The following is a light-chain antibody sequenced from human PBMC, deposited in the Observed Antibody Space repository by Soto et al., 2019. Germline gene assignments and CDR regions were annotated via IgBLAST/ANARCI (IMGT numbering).Light chain of an antibody. J-gene: IGKJ2*01. CDR2: GAS. Sequence: EIVLTQSPGTLSLSPGERATLSCRASQSVSNTYLAWYQHKPGQAPRLLIYGASDRATGIPHRFSGSGSVTDFPLTISSLEPEDFALYYCQQYGTSPVTFGQGTKLEIK. V-gene: IGKV3-20*01. CDR3: QQYGTSPVT. CDR1: QSVSNTY.